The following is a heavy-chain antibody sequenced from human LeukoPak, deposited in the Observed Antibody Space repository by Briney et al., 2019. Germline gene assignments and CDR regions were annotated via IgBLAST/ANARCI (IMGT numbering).Heavy chain of an antibody. J-gene: IGHJ4*02. Sequence: GASVKVSCKASGYTFTSYDVIWVRQAPGQGLEWMGWISPYNANTNYAQRLQGRVTMTTDTSTNTAYMELRSLRSDDTAVYYCARGREYSSSRPFDYWGQGTLVTVSS. CDR2: ISPYNANT. CDR1: GYTFTSYD. V-gene: IGHV1-18*01. CDR3: ARGREYSSSRPFDY. D-gene: IGHD6-6*01.